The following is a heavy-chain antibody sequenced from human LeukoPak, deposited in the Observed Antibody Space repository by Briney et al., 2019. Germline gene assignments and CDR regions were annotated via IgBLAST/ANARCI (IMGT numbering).Heavy chain of an antibody. CDR2: IWYGGSNK. CDR1: GFTFSSYG. J-gene: IGHJ4*02. V-gene: IGHV3-33*06. Sequence: GGSLRLSCAASGFTFSSYGMHWVRQAPGKGLEWVAVIWYGGSNKYYADSVKGRFTISRDNSKKTLYLQMNSLREEDTAVYYCAKGRALPPMRVVGALDYWGQGTLVTVSS. CDR3: AKGRALPPMRVVGALDY. D-gene: IGHD3-22*01.